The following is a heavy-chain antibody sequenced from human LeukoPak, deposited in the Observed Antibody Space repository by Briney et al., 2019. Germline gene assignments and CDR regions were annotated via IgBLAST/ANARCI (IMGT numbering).Heavy chain of an antibody. CDR2: IIPIFGTA. D-gene: IGHD1-26*01. V-gene: IGHV1-69*06. CDR1: GDTFSSYA. J-gene: IGHJ4*02. Sequence: SVKVSCKASGDTFSSYAISWVRQAPGQGLEWMGGIIPIFGTANYAQKFQGRVTITADKSTSTAYMELSSLRSEDTAVYYCARDGHSGSYYGYWGQGTLVTVSS. CDR3: ARDGHSGSYYGY.